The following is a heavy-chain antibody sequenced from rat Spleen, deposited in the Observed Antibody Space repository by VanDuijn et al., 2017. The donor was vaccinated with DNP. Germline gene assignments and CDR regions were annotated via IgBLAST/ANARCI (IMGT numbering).Heavy chain of an antibody. CDR2: ILYDGSNT. D-gene: IGHD4-3*01. CDR3: ARHNSGYAMDA. J-gene: IGHJ4*01. Sequence: EVQLMESGGGLVQPGRSLKLSCTASGFRFSDYYMAWVRQAPKKGLEWVATILYDGSNTYSGDSVKGRFTISRDNAKNTQYLQMDSLRSEDTATYYCARHNSGYAMDAWGQGTSVTVSS. V-gene: IGHV5S10*01. CDR1: GFRFSDYY.